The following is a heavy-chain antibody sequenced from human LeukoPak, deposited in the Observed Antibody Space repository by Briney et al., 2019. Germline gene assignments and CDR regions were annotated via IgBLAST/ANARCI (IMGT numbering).Heavy chain of an antibody. V-gene: IGHV4-39*07. CDR3: ARDQAGRYYYGSGSENAFDP. CDR2: IYHSGST. Sequence: SETLSLTCTVSGGSISSGSYYWSWIRQPAGKGLEWIGSIYHSGSTYYDPSLKSRVTISVDTSKNQFSLKLSSVTAADTAVYYCARDQAGRYYYGSGSENAFDPWGQGTLVTVSS. J-gene: IGHJ5*02. CDR1: GGSISSGSYY. D-gene: IGHD3-10*01.